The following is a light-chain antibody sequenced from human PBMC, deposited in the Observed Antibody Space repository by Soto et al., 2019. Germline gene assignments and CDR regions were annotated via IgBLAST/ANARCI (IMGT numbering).Light chain of an antibody. V-gene: IGLV1-40*01. CDR1: SSNIGGNS. CDR2: ANI. Sequence: QSVMTQPPSVSAAPGQRVTISCSGSSSNIGGNSVSWYQHLPGTAPRLLIYANINRPSGVPDRFSGSRSDTSASLAITGLQAEDEAVYYCQSYDSSLSRSKVFGGGTKLTVL. CDR3: QSYDSSLSRSKV. J-gene: IGLJ3*02.